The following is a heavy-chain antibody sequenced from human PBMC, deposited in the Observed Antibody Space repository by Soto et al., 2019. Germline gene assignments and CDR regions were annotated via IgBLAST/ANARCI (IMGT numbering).Heavy chain of an antibody. J-gene: IGHJ6*02. CDR1: GFTFSSYG. V-gene: IGHV3-30*03. CDR2: ISYDGSNK. Sequence: QVQLVESGGGVVQPGRSLRLSCAASGFTFSSYGMHWVRQAPGKGLEWVAVISYDGSNKYYADSVKGRFTNSRDNSKXXXXXXXXXXXXXXXXXXXXXXXXXXXXXXXXXXGMDVWGQGTTSTVSS. CDR3: XXXXXXXXXXXXXXGMDV.